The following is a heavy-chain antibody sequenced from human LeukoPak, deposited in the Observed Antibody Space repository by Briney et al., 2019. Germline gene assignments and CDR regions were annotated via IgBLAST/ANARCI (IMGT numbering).Heavy chain of an antibody. D-gene: IGHD6-19*01. CDR2: INPNSGGT. V-gene: IGHV1-2*02. J-gene: IGHJ4*02. CDR3: ARKGVIAVAVFDY. Sequence: ASVKVSCKASGYTFTGYYMHWVRQAPGQGLEWMGWINPNSGGTNYAQKFQGRVTMTRDTSISTAYMELSRLRSDDTAVYYCARKGVIAVAVFDYWGQGTLVTVSS. CDR1: GYTFTGYY.